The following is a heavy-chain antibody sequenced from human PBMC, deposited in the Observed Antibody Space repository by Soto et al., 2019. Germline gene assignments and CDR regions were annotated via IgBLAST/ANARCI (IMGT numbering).Heavy chain of an antibody. CDR2: MNPNSGKT. D-gene: IGHD2-15*01. CDR3: ARGQVVAAQH. Sequence: GXSVKVSYEGCGYSFTSYESCLVRQATGQGLEWMGWMNPNSGKTVIAQQFQGRVTLIRNTSITTVYMELNSLKSDDTAVYYCARGQVVAAQHWGQGTLVTVSS. V-gene: IGHV1-8*01. J-gene: IGHJ4*02. CDR1: GYSFTSYE.